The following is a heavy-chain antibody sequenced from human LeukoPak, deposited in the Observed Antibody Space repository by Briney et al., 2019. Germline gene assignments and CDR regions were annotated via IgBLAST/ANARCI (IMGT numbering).Heavy chain of an antibody. J-gene: IGHJ4*02. CDR2: IYPGDSDT. CDR3: ARRAASSPWNYFEY. CDR1: GYSFTTYW. V-gene: IGHV5-51*01. D-gene: IGHD6-25*01. Sequence: GGSLKISCKGSGYSFTTYWIGWVRQMPGKGLEWMGIIYPGDSDTRYSPSFQGQVSISADKSFSTAYLQWSSLKASDTAMYYCARRAASSPWNYFEYWGQGTLVTVSS.